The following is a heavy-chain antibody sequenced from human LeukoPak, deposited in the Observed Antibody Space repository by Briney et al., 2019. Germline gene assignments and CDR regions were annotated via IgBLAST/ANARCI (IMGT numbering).Heavy chain of an antibody. CDR1: GFIFSDYY. Sequence: PGGSLRLSCAASGFIFSDYYMSWIRQAPGKGLEWVSYISSSGSTMYYTDSVKGRFTISGDNAKDSLYLQMNSLRVEDTAVYYCVRDPSEASHPYYFDYWGQGTLVTVSS. D-gene: IGHD2-2*01. CDR3: VRDPSEASHPYYFDY. CDR2: ISSSGSTM. J-gene: IGHJ4*02. V-gene: IGHV3-11*04.